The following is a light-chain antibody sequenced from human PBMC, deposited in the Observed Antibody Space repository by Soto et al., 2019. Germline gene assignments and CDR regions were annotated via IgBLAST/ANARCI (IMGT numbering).Light chain of an antibody. Sequence: DIQMTQSPSTLSASVGDRVTITCRASQSISSWLAWYQQKPGKAPKLLIYKASSLEGGVPSRFSGSGSGTDFTLTISSLQPDEFATYYCQQYNSYWTFGQGTKVEIK. J-gene: IGKJ1*01. CDR2: KAS. V-gene: IGKV1-5*03. CDR1: QSISSW. CDR3: QQYNSYWT.